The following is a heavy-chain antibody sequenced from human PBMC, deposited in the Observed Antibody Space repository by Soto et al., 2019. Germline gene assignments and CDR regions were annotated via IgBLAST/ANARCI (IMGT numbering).Heavy chain of an antibody. Sequence: PGGSLKISFNGSGYSFTSYWISLVLQMPGKGLEGMGRIDTSDSYNNYTPSFQGHVTISADKSISTAYLKWRRLKASDTAMSYCESRALYSSSYPYYYYGMDVWGQGTTVTVSS. CDR3: ESRALYSSSYPYYYYGMDV. CDR1: GYSFTSYW. D-gene: IGHD6-6*01. CDR2: IDTSDSYN. J-gene: IGHJ6*02. V-gene: IGHV5-10-1*01.